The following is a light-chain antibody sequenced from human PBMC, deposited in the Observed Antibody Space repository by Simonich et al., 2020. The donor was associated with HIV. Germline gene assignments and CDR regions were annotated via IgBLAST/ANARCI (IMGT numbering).Light chain of an antibody. J-gene: IGKJ4*01. V-gene: IGKV4-1*01. Sequence: DIVMTQSPDSLAVSLGERATINCKSSQSVLSSSNNKDYLAWYQQKPGQPPNLLFYCASTRESGVPDRVSGSGSGTDFTLTSSSLQAEDVAVYYCQQYYNTPLTFGGGTKVEIK. CDR1: QSVLSSSNNKDY. CDR3: QQYYNTPLT. CDR2: CAS.